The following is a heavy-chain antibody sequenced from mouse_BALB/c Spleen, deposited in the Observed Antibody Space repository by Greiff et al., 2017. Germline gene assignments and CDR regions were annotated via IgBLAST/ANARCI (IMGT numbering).Heavy chain of an antibody. CDR2: INPSSGYT. J-gene: IGHJ2*01. CDR3: ARNGGLRRYFDY. Sequence: VQLQQSAAELARPGASVKMSCKASGYTFTSYTMHWVKQRPGQGLEWIGYINPSSGYTEYNQKFKDKTTLTADKSSSTAYMQLSSLTSEDSAVYYCARNGGLRRYFDYWGQGTTLTVSS. V-gene: IGHV1-4*02. D-gene: IGHD2-4*01. CDR1: GYTFTSYT.